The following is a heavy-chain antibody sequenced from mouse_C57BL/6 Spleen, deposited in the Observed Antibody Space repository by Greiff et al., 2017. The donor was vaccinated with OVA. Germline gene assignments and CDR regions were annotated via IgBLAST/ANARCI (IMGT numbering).Heavy chain of an antibody. V-gene: IGHV5-17*01. CDR2: ISSGSSTI. J-gene: IGHJ2*01. D-gene: IGHD1-1*01. CDR1: GFTFSDYG. Sequence: EVMLVESGGGLVKPGGSLKLSCAASGFTFSDYGMHWVRQAPAKGLEWVAYISSGSSTIYYADTVKGRFTISRDNAKNTLFLQMTSLRSEDTAMYYCARPTTVVGYYFGYWGQGTTLTVSS. CDR3: ARPTTVVGYYFGY.